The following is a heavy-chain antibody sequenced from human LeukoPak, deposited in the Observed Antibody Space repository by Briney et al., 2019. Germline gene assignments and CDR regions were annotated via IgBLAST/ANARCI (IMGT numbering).Heavy chain of an antibody. D-gene: IGHD3-10*01. CDR2: IKQDGSER. V-gene: IGHV3-7*03. CDR1: GFTFSSYW. CDR3: AKDMGYYYGSGSYYNRALDY. J-gene: IGHJ4*02. Sequence: GGSLRLSCAASGFTFSSYWMSWVRQAPGKGLEWVANIKQDGSERYYVDSVKGRFTISRDNSKNSLYLQMNSLRTEDTALYYCAKDMGYYYGSGSYYNRALDYWGQGTLVTVSS.